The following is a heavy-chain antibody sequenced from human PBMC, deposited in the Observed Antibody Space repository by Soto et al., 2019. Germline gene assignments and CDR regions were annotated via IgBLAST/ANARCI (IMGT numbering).Heavy chain of an antibody. CDR1: GFTFSSYA. J-gene: IGHJ6*02. V-gene: IGHV3-30-3*01. CDR2: ISYDGSNK. Sequence: QVQLVESGGGVVQPGRSLRLSCAASGFTFSSYAMHWVRQAPGKGLEWVAVISYDGSNKYYADSVKGRFTISRDNSKNTLYLQMNSLRAEDTAVYYCARRRMDVWGQGTTVTVSS. CDR3: ARRRMDV.